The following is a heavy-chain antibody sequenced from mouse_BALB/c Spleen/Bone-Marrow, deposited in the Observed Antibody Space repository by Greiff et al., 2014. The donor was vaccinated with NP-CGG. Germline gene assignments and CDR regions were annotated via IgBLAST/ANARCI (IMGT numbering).Heavy chain of an antibody. J-gene: IGHJ4*01. V-gene: IGHV1S81*02. D-gene: IGHD2-13*01. Sequence: QVQLQQSGAELVKPGTSVKLSCKTSGYTFTSYWMHWVKQRPGQGLEWIGEINPSNGRTNYNEKFKNKATLTVDKSSSPAYMQLSSLTSEGSAVYFCARTYGDSPYFYGMDYWGQGTSVTVSS. CDR3: ARTYGDSPYFYGMDY. CDR1: GYTFTSYW. CDR2: INPSNGRT.